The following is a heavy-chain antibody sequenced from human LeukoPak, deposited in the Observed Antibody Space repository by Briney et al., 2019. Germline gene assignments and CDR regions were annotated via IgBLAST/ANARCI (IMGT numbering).Heavy chain of an antibody. Sequence: GGSLRLSCAASGFTFSNYAMSWVRQAPGKGLEWVSAISAGGGSTYYADSVKGRFTISRDNSRNTLYLQMNSLRAEDTAVYYCAKRFGEGEFDYWGQGTLVTVSS. CDR2: ISAGGGST. J-gene: IGHJ4*02. D-gene: IGHD3-10*01. CDR3: AKRFGEGEFDY. CDR1: GFTFSNYA. V-gene: IGHV3-23*01.